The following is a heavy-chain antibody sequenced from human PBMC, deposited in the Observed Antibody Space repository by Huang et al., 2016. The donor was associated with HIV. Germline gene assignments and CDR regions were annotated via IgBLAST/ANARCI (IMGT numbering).Heavy chain of an antibody. CDR1: GYTFTHYA. V-gene: IGHV1-18*01. J-gene: IGHJ4*02. CDR3: ARDKYFGSGTHFFDY. Sequence: QIQLVQSGVEVKRPGASVKVSCKASGYTFTHYAYSWVRKAPGQGLEWVGWISAHNGNTNYAREFQDRVTMTTDTSTGTAYMDLRSLRSDDTAVYYCARDKYFGSGTHFFDYWGQGTLVTVSS. CDR2: ISAHNGNT. D-gene: IGHD3-10*01.